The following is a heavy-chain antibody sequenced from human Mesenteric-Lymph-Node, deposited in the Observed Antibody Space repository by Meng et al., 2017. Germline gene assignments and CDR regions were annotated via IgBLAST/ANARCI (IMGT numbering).Heavy chain of an antibody. Sequence: GGSLRLSCAASGFTFSSYAMSWVRQAPGKGLEWVANIKGDGSERRYADFVEGRFIISRENARNTVYLQLNSLRVDDSAFYSFVRDYVGYWGQGTLVTVSS. D-gene: IGHD3-16*01. V-gene: IGHV3-7*01. J-gene: IGHJ4*02. CDR1: GFTFSSYA. CDR3: VRDYVGY. CDR2: IKGDGSER.